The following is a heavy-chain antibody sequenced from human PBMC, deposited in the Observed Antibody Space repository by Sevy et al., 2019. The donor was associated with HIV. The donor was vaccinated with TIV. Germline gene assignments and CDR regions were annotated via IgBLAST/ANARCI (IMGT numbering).Heavy chain of an antibody. CDR2: IYYSGST. CDR1: GGSISSYY. Sequence: SETLSLTCTVSGGSISSYYWSWIRQPPGKGLEWIGYIYYSGSTNYNPSLKSRVTISVDTSKNQFSLKPSSVTAADTAVYYCARDRSYYDSSGYDAFDIWGQGTMVTVSS. D-gene: IGHD3-22*01. V-gene: IGHV4-59*01. CDR3: ARDRSYYDSSGYDAFDI. J-gene: IGHJ3*02.